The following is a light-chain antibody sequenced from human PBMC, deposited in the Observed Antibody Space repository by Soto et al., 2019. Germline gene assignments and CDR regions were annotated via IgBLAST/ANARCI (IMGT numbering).Light chain of an antibody. CDR3: QQYNSYVT. CDR1: QSINTW. CDR2: DAS. J-gene: IGKJ1*01. Sequence: DIQMTPSPTTPSASVVDRCTLTFRASQSINTWLAWYQQKSGKAPKLLIYDASSLESGVPPRFSGSGSGTEFTLTISSLQPDDFGTYYCQQYNSYVTFAQGTKVDI. V-gene: IGKV1-5*01.